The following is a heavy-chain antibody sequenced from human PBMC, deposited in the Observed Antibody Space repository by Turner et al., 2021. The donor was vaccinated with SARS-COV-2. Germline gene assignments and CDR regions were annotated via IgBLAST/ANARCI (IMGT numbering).Heavy chain of an antibody. CDR3: ARSRCYNDC. D-gene: IGHD2-8*01. CDR2: ISFEGSSE. J-gene: IGHJ4*02. Sequence: QVQLVESGGGVVQPGRSLRLSCAASGFIFSNSNMHWVRQAPGKGLEWVAIISFEGSSEYYADSVKGRFTISRDNSKNTLYLQMNSLRAEDTAVYYCARSRCYNDCWGQGTLVTVSS. V-gene: IGHV3-30*03. CDR1: GFIFSNSN.